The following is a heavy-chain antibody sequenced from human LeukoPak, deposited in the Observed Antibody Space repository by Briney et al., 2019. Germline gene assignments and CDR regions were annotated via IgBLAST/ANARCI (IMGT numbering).Heavy chain of an antibody. CDR1: GGSISSYY. J-gene: IGHJ4*02. CDR2: IYYSGST. Sequence: PSETLSLTCTVSGGSISSYYWSWIRQPPGKGLEWIGYIYYSGSTNYNPSLKSRITISVDTSKNQFSLRLSSVTAADTAVYYCARVTGYVMEDYFDYWGQGTLVTVSS. V-gene: IGHV4-59*01. CDR3: ARVTGYVMEDYFDY. D-gene: IGHD6-13*01.